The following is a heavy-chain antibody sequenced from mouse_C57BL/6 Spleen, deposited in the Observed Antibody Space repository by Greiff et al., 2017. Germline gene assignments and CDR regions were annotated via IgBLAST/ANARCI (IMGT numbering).Heavy chain of an antibody. CDR1: GFTFSDYG. V-gene: IGHV5-17*01. J-gene: IGHJ4*01. D-gene: IGHD6-5*01. CDR2: ISSGSSTI. Sequence: EVQLVESGGGLVKPGGSLKLSCAASGFTFSDYGMHWVRQAPEKGLEWVAYISSGSSTIYYADTVKGRFTISRDNAKNTLFLQMTSLRSEDTAMYYCARAYALYAMDYWGQGTSVTVSS. CDR3: ARAYALYAMDY.